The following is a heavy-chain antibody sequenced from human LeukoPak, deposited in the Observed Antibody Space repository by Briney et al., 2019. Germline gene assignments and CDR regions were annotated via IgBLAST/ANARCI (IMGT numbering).Heavy chain of an antibody. D-gene: IGHD1-26*01. J-gene: IGHJ3*02. V-gene: IGHV1-69*05. CDR2: IIPIFGTA. CDR1: GGTFSSYA. Sequence: GSSVKVSCKASGGTFSSYAISWVRQAPGQGLEWMGRIIPIFGTANYAQKFQGRVTITTDESTSTAYMELSSLRSEDTAVYYCARESMYSGSYYSDAFDIWGQGTTVTVSS. CDR3: ARESMYSGSYYSDAFDI.